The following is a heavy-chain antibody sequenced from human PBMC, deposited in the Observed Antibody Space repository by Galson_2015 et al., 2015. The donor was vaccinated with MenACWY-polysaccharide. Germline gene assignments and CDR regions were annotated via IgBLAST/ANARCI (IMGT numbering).Heavy chain of an antibody. CDR1: GYTFTSYD. D-gene: IGHD6-6*01. CDR2: MNPNSGNT. Sequence: SVKVSCKASGYTFTSYDINWVRQATGQGLEWMGWMNPNSGNTGYAQKFQGRVTMTRNTSISTAYMELRSLRSDDTAVYYCARREQLGEYRLGFPQDYWGQGTLVTVSS. CDR3: ARREQLGEYRLGFPQDY. J-gene: IGHJ4*02. V-gene: IGHV1-8*01.